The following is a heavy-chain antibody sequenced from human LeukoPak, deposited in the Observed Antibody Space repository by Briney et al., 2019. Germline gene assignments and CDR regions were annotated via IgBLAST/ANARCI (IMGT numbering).Heavy chain of an antibody. CDR2: ISDSGGST. V-gene: IGHV3-23*01. Sequence: PGGSLRLSCAASGFTFSSYAMSWVRQAPGKGLEWVSAISDSGGSTYYADSVKGRFTISRDNSKNTLYLQMNSLRAEDTAVYYCAKGVSDAGARSPVFDYWGQGTLVTVSS. D-gene: IGHD3-10*01. J-gene: IGHJ4*02. CDR1: GFTFSSYA. CDR3: AKGVSDAGARSPVFDY.